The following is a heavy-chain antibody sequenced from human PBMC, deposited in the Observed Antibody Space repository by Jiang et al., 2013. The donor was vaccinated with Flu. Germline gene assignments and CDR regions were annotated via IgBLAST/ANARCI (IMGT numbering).Heavy chain of an antibody. D-gene: IGHD3-10*01. J-gene: IGHJ4*02. CDR2: IHYSRGT. CDR1: GASVSSNAYY. CDR3: ATSGTDTWPH. Sequence: GSGLVKPSETLSLTCIVTGASVSSNAYYWSWIRQPPGKALEYIGYIHYSRGTNYNASLESRVTISLDTSRNRFSLKLSSVSTADTALYYCATSGTDTWPHWGQGALVTVSA. V-gene: IGHV4-61*03.